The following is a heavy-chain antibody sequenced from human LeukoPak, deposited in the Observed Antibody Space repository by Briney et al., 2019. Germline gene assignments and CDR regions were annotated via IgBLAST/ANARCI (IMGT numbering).Heavy chain of an antibody. J-gene: IGHJ6*03. V-gene: IGHV3-11*04. D-gene: IGHD3-16*01. CDR3: ARVRYYYYMDV. CDR1: GFTFSDYY. CDR2: IGTSGSVI. Sequence: GGSLRLSCAASGFTFSDYYMSWIRQAPGKGLEWVSYIGTSGSVINYADSVKGRFTISRDNAKNSLYLQMNSLRAEDTAVYYCARVRYYYYMDVWGKGTTVTVSS.